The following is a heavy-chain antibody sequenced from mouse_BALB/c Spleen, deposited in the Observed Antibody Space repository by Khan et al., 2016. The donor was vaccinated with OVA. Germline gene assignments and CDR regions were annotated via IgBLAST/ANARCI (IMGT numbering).Heavy chain of an antibody. CDR3: WILQ. CDR1: GFTFSNYW. D-gene: IGHD6-1*01. Sequence: EVKLEESGGGLVQPGGSMKLSCVASGFTFSNYWMNWVRQSPEKGLEWVAEIRLKSDDYGTHYAESVKGRFTISRDDAKSSVYLQMNNLRAEDTCIYYCWILQWGQGTTLTVSS. V-gene: IGHV6-6*02. CDR2: IRLKSDDYGT. J-gene: IGHJ2*01.